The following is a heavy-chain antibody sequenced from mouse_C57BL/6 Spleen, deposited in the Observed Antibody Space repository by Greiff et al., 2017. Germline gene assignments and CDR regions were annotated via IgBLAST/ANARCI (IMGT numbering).Heavy chain of an antibody. D-gene: IGHD1-1*01. V-gene: IGHV1-80*01. CDR1: GYAFSSYW. Sequence: VKLMESGAELVKPGASVKISCKASGYAFSSYWMNWVKQRPGKGLEWIGQIYPGDGDTNYNGKFKGKATLTADKSSSTAYMQLSSLTSEDSAVYFCARTHYYGSSPPFDYWGQGTTLTVSS. CDR2: IYPGDGDT. J-gene: IGHJ2*01. CDR3: ARTHYYGSSPPFDY.